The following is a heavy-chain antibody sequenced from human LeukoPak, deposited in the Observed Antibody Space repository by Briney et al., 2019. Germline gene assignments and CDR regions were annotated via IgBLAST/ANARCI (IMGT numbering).Heavy chain of an antibody. CDR1: GYTFTVYY. CDR2: INPNSGGT. CDR3: ARDGTGSSSWYNIYYYMDV. Sequence: ASVKVSCKASGYTFTVYYMHWVRQAPGQGLEWMGWINPNSGGTNYAQKFQGRVTMTRDTSISTAYMELSRLRSDDTAVYYCARDGTGSSSWYNIYYYMDVWGKGTTVTISS. V-gene: IGHV1-2*02. D-gene: IGHD6-13*01. J-gene: IGHJ6*03.